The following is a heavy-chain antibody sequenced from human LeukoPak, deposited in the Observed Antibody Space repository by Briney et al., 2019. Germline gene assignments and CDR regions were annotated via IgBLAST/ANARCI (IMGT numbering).Heavy chain of an antibody. J-gene: IGHJ6*03. Sequence: ASVRVSCKASGYTFTSYDINWVRQAPGQGLEWMGWMNPNSGSTGYAQTFQGRVTMTRNTSISTAYMELSSLRSEDTAVYYCARRSLDRYCSSTSCYTFYYMDVWGKGTTVTVSS. CDR2: MNPNSGST. CDR1: GYTFTSYD. D-gene: IGHD2-2*02. CDR3: ARRSLDRYCSSTSCYTFYYMDV. V-gene: IGHV1-8*01.